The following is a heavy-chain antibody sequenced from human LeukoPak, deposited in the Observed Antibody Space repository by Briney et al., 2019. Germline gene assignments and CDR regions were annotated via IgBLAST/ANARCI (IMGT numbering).Heavy chain of an antibody. CDR1: GFTFSSYG. D-gene: IGHD3-22*01. Sequence: PGGSLRLSCAASGFTFSSYGMHWVRQAPGKGLEWVAVIWYDGSNKYYADSVKGRFTISRDNAKNSLYLQMNSLRAEDTALYYCAKSGGYYYDSSGPDYWGQGTLVTVSS. V-gene: IGHV3-33*03. J-gene: IGHJ4*02. CDR2: IWYDGSNK. CDR3: AKSGGYYYDSSGPDY.